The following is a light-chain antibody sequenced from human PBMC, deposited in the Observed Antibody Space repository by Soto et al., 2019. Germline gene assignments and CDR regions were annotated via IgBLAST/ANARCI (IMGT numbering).Light chain of an antibody. Sequence: EIVMMQSPATLSVSPGERANLSCRASQSVSSNLAWYQQKPGQAPRLLIYGASTRATGIPARFSGSGSGTEFTLTISSLQSEDFAVYYCQQYNNWPPKYTFGQGTKLEIK. J-gene: IGKJ2*01. CDR3: QQYNNWPPKYT. CDR2: GAS. V-gene: IGKV3-15*01. CDR1: QSVSSN.